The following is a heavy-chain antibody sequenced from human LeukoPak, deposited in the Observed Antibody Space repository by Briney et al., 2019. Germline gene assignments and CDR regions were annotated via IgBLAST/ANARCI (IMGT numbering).Heavy chain of an antibody. CDR2: INPSGGST. Sequence: ASVKVSCKASGYTFTSYYMHLVRQAPGQGLEWMGIINPSGGSTSYAQKFQGRVTMTRDTSTSTVYMELSSLRSEDTAVYYCAKPGIAAAGYYYYGMDVWGQGTTVTVSS. J-gene: IGHJ6*02. CDR1: GYTFTSYY. D-gene: IGHD6-13*01. V-gene: IGHV1-46*01. CDR3: AKPGIAAAGYYYYGMDV.